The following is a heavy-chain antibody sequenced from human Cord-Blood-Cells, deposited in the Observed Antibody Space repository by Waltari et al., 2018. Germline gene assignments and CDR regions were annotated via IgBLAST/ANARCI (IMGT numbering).Heavy chain of an antibody. V-gene: IGHV1-3*01. D-gene: IGHD2-2*01. Sequence: QVQLVQSGAEVKKPGASVKVSCKASGYTFTSYAMHWVRQAPGQRLEWMGWFNAGKGNAKYAQNFQGRVTITRDTSASTAYMELGSLRSEDTAVYYCARDRRSTNLYNWFDPWGQGTLVTVSS. CDR1: GYTFTSYA. CDR2: FNAGKGNA. CDR3: ARDRRSTNLYNWFDP. J-gene: IGHJ5*02.